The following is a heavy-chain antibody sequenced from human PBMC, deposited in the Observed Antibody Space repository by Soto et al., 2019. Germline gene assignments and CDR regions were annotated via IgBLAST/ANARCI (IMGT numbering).Heavy chain of an antibody. Sequence: PGGSLRLSCAASGFTFSSYSMNWVRQAPGKGLEWVSSISSSSSYIYYADSVKGRFTISRDNSKNSLYLQMNSLRAEDTAVYYCARAGMEHLRGFVAFDIWGQGTMVTVSS. CDR3: ARAGMEHLRGFVAFDI. D-gene: IGHD1-1*01. V-gene: IGHV3-21*01. CDR1: GFTFSSYS. J-gene: IGHJ3*02. CDR2: ISSSSSYI.